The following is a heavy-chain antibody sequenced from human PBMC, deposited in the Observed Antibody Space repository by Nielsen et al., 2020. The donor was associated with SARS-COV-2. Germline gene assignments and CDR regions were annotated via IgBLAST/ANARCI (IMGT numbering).Heavy chain of an antibody. CDR2: ISAYNGNT. Sequence: ASVKVSCKASGYTFTSYGISWVRQAPGQGLEWMGWISAYNGNTNYAQKLQGRVTMTTDTSTSTAYMELRSLRSDDTAVYYCARAGAEQQSGNWFDPWGQGTLVTVSS. D-gene: IGHD6-13*01. J-gene: IGHJ5*02. V-gene: IGHV1-18*01. CDR1: GYTFTSYG. CDR3: ARAGAEQQSGNWFDP.